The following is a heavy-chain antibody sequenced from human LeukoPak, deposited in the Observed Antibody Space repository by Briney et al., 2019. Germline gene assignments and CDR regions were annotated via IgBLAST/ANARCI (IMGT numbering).Heavy chain of an antibody. CDR2: IIPIFGTA. CDR1: GGTFSSYA. V-gene: IGHV1-69*01. Sequence: GSSVKVSCKASGGTFSSYAISWVRQAPGQGLEWMGGIIPIFGTANYAQKFQGRVTITADESTSTAYMELSSLRSEDTAVYYCAKDPEKELGIWDYFDYWGQGTLVTVSS. J-gene: IGHJ4*02. CDR3: AKDPEKELGIWDYFDY. D-gene: IGHD7-27*01.